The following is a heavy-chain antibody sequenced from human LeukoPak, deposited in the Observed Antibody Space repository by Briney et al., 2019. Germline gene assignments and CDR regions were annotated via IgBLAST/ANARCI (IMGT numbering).Heavy chain of an antibody. V-gene: IGHV3-48*02. CDR2: IGSSGDGAI. J-gene: IGHJ5*01. D-gene: IGHD2-15*01. Sequence: GGSLRLSCAASGFTFNIFSMNWVRQAPGKGLEWLSYIGSSGDGAIFYRDSVKGRFTVSGDNDKNSLYLQMDSLRDEDKAVYYCARGVGYCSGGRCYNWFDSWGQGTLVTVSS. CDR1: GFTFNIFS. CDR3: ARGVGYCSGGRCYNWFDS.